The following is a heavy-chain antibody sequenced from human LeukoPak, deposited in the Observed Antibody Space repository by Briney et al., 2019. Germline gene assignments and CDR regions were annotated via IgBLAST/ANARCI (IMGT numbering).Heavy chain of an antibody. Sequence: GGSLRLSCAASGFTFSSYGMHWVRQAPGKGLEWVAVISYDGSNKYYADSVKGRFTTSRDNSKNTLYLQMNSLSAEDTAVYYCAKDAVAASGTYDYWGQGTLVTVSS. D-gene: IGHD1-14*01. V-gene: IGHV3-30*18. CDR1: GFTFSSYG. CDR2: ISYDGSNK. J-gene: IGHJ4*02. CDR3: AKDAVAASGTYDY.